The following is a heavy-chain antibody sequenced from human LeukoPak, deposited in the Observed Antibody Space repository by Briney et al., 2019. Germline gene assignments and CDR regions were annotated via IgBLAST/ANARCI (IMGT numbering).Heavy chain of an antibody. D-gene: IGHD1-7*01. CDR3: ARSASHGLGTLDFDY. J-gene: IGHJ4*02. CDR2: IWYDGSNK. Sequence: PGGSLRLSCAASGFTFSSYGMHWVRQAPGKGLEWVAVIWYDGSNKYYADSVKGRFTISRDNSKNTLYLQMNSLRAKDTAVYYRARSASHGLGTLDFDYWGQGTLVTVSS. CDR1: GFTFSSYG. V-gene: IGHV3-33*01.